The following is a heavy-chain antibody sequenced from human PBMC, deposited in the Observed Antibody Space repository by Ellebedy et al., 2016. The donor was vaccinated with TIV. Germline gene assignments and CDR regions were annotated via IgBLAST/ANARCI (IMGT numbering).Heavy chain of an antibody. CDR2: IWYDGSHK. Sequence: GGSLRLXCAASGGIFSTSGMDWVRQAPGKGLEWVAVIWYDGSHKNYPDSVKGRFTISRDNSKSTLYLQMSSLRAEDTAVYYCAKGGVYDSLPYADYWGQGTLVTVSS. V-gene: IGHV3-33*06. CDR3: AKGGVYDSLPYADY. J-gene: IGHJ4*02. D-gene: IGHD3-22*01. CDR1: GGIFSTSG.